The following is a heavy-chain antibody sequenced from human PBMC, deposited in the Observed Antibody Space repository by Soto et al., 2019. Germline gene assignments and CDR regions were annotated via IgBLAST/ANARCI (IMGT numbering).Heavy chain of an antibody. Sequence: QVQLVESGGGVVQPGGSLRLSCAASGFTFSNHGMHWVRQAPGKGLEWLAYIWYDGSNKYSAESVKGRFTISRDNSKNTLKLQMNSLRVEDTAVYYCASSQEGGYDLRYFDLWGRGTLVTVSS. D-gene: IGHD5-12*01. CDR2: IWYDGSNK. CDR1: GFTFSNHG. CDR3: ASSQEGGYDLRYFDL. J-gene: IGHJ2*01. V-gene: IGHV3-30*02.